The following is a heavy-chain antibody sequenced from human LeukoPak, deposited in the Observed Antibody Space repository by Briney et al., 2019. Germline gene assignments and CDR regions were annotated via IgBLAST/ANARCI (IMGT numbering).Heavy chain of an antibody. CDR1: GVSISSSNSY. CDR3: ASGSFRSTWFVNWFDP. V-gene: IGHV4-61*05. J-gene: IGHJ5*02. D-gene: IGHD2-2*01. CDR2: IYYSGST. Sequence: SETLSLTCTVSGVSISSSNSYWSWIRQPPGKGLEWIGYIYYSGSTNYNPSLKSRVTISVDTSKNQFSLKLSSVTAADTAVYYCASGSFRSTWFVNWFDPWGQGTLVTVSS.